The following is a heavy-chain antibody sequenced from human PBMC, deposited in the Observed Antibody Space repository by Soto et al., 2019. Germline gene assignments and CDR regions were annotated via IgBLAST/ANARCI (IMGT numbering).Heavy chain of an antibody. V-gene: IGHV2-70*12. CDR1: GFSLRTSGMS. D-gene: IGHD3-22*01. J-gene: IGHJ3*01. CDR2: IAWDDAK. CDR3: APVLPYYYDSSGYNDFFDF. Sequence: GPTLVNPPQTLTLTCTFSGFSLRTSGMSVSWIRQPPGEALEWLALIAWDDAKSYSTSLETRLNISKDTSINQVVLTMNNMDHVDKATCYCAPVLPYYYDSSGYNDFFDFWFQGISVTGS.